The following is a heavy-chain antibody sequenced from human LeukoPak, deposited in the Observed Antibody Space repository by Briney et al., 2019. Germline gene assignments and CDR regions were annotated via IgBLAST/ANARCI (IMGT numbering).Heavy chain of an antibody. V-gene: IGHV3-21*01. J-gene: IGHJ3*02. D-gene: IGHD3-3*01. CDR1: GFTFSSYS. CDR3: ARDKGRFLEWLGDAFDI. Sequence: GGSLRLSCAASGFTFSSYSMNWVRQAPGKGLEWVSSISSSRSYIYYADSVKGRFTISRDNAKNSLYLQMNSLRAEDTAVYYCARDKGRFLEWLGDAFDIWGQGTMVTVSS. CDR2: ISSSRSYI.